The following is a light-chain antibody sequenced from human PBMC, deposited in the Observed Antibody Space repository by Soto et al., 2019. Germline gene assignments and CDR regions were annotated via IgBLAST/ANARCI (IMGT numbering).Light chain of an antibody. CDR1: QSISSS. V-gene: IGKV1-12*01. J-gene: IGKJ5*01. Sequence: DLQMTQSPSSVSASVGDRVTITCRASQSISSSLAWYQQKPGTVPKLLIYAASSLQSGVPSRFSGSGASTEFTLSITSLQPEDFGTYYCQQGDSFPITFGQGTRLEIK. CDR3: QQGDSFPIT. CDR2: AAS.